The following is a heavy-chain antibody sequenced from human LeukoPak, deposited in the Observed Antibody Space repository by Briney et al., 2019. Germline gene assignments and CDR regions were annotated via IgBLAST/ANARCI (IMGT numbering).Heavy chain of an antibody. D-gene: IGHD6-13*01. CDR2: IYSGGST. V-gene: IGHV3-53*01. Sequence: PGGSLRLSCAASGFTVSSNYMSWVRQAPGKGLEWVSVIYSGGSTYYADSVKGRFTISRDNSKNTLYLQMNSLRAEDTAVYYCARYSSSWCFDYWGQRTLVTVSS. CDR3: ARYSSSWCFDY. J-gene: IGHJ4*02. CDR1: GFTVSSNY.